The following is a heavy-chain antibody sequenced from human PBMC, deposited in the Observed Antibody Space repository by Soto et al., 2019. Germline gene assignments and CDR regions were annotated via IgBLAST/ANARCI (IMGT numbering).Heavy chain of an antibody. J-gene: IGHJ4*02. V-gene: IGHV4-34*01. CDR3: ARGADDYSNYEWTPNPRQIYYFDY. Sequence: SETLSLTCAVYGGSFSGYYWSWIRQPPGKGLEWIGEINHSGSTNYNPSLKSRVTISVDTSKNQFSLKLSSVTAADTAVYYCARGADDYSNYEWTPNPRQIYYFDYWGQGTLVTVSS. D-gene: IGHD4-4*01. CDR1: GGSFSGYY. CDR2: INHSGST.